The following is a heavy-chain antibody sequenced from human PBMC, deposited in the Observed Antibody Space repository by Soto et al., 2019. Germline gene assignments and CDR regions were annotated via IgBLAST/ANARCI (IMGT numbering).Heavy chain of an antibody. CDR2: ISSSSSTI. V-gene: IGHV3-48*01. CDR3: ARLNDFWSGYPGDV. J-gene: IGHJ6*04. CDR1: GFTFSSYS. D-gene: IGHD3-3*01. Sequence: PGGSLRLSCAASGFTFSSYSMNWVRQAPGKGLEWVSYISSSSSTIYYADSVKGRFTISRDNAKNSLYLQMNSLRAEDTAVYYCARLNDFWSGYPGDVWGKGTTVTVSS.